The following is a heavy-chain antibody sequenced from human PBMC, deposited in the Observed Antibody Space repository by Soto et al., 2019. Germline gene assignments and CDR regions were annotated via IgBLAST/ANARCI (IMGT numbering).Heavy chain of an antibody. Sequence: GGSLRLSCAASGFTLSSYAMRWVRQAPGKGLEWVAVISYDGSNKYYADSVKDRFSLSRDNPKNTLYLQMNRLRAEHTAVYYCAGGRGLMILVVYFDYWGQGTLVTVSS. CDR1: GFTLSSYA. D-gene: IGHD3-22*01. J-gene: IGHJ4*02. CDR2: ISYDGSNK. CDR3: AGGRGLMILVVYFDY. V-gene: IGHV3-30-3*01.